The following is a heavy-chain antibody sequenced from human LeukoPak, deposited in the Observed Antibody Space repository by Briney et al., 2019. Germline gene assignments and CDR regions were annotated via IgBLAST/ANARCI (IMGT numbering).Heavy chain of an antibody. CDR3: ARGLPDRITIFGVVITPSWFDP. CDR1: GGSVSSGSYY. D-gene: IGHD3-3*01. Sequence: SETLSLTCTVSGGSVSSGSYYWSWIRQPPGKGLEWIGEINHSGSTNYNPSLKSRVTISVDTSKNQFSLKLSSVTAADTAVYYCARGLPDRITIFGVVITPSWFDPWGQGTLVTVSS. J-gene: IGHJ5*02. V-gene: IGHV4-39*07. CDR2: INHSGST.